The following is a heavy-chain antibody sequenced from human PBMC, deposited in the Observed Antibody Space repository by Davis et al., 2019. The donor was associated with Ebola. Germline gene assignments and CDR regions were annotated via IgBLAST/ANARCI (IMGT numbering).Heavy chain of an antibody. J-gene: IGHJ4*02. CDR3: AKDRSEQLGDYHFDY. Sequence: GESLKISCVASGFTFSSYAMHWVRQAPGKGLEWVAVISYDGNNKYYADSVKGRFTISRDNSKNTLYLQMNSLRAEDTAVYYCAKDRSEQLGDYHFDYWGQGTRVTVSS. V-gene: IGHV3-30-3*01. CDR2: ISYDGNNK. D-gene: IGHD1-1*01. CDR1: GFTFSSYA.